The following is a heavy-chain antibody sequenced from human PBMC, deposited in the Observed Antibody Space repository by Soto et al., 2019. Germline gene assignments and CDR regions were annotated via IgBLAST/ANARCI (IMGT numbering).Heavy chain of an antibody. CDR2: IYSGGYT. CDR3: AAHAGGGGY. D-gene: IGHD3-10*01. V-gene: IGHV3-53*01. CDR1: GFTVSNNY. Sequence: EVQLVESGGGLIQPGGSLRLSCAVSGFTVSNNYMSWVRQAPGKGLEGVSVIYSGGYTAYGDSVKGRFTISRDNSKNTLFFQKNSLGAGAPAVFYCAAHAGGGGYWGQGTLVTVSS. J-gene: IGHJ4*02.